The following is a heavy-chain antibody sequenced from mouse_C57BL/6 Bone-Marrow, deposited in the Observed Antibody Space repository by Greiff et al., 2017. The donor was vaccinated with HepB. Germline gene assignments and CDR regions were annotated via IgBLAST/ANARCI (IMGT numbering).Heavy chain of an antibody. CDR2: IDPANGNT. Sequence: VQLMESVAELVRPGASVKFSCTASGFNIKNTYMHWVKQRPEQGLEWIGRIDPANGNTKYAPKFQGQATITADTTTNTAYLQLSSLTSEDTAIYYGARGKGDDMDYWGKGTSVTAAS. CDR3: ARGKGDDMDY. V-gene: IGHV14-3*01. D-gene: IGHD1-3*01. CDR1: GFNIKNTY. J-gene: IGHJ4*01.